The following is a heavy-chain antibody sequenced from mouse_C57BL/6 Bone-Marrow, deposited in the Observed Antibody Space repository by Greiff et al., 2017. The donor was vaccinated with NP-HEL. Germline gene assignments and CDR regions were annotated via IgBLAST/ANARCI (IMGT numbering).Heavy chain of an antibody. CDR1: GYTFTSYW. CDR3: ASPGAWLAY. CDR2: IDPSDSYT. V-gene: IGHV1-59*01. Sequence: QVQLQQPGAELVRPGTSVKLSCKASGYTFTSYWMHWVKQRPGQGLEWIGVIDPSDSYTNYNQKFKGKATLTVDTSSSTAYMQLSSLTSEDAAVYYCASPGAWLAYWGQGTLVTVSA. J-gene: IGHJ3*01.